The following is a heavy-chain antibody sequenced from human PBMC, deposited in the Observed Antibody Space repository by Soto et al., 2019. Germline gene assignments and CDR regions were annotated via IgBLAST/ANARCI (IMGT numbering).Heavy chain of an antibody. CDR3: AKDLRVLRYFDWLPRAFDI. CDR2: ISGSGGRT. J-gene: IGHJ3*02. CDR1: GFTFSSYA. V-gene: IGHV3-23*01. Sequence: PGGSLRLSCAASGFTFSSYAMSWVRQAPGKGLEWVSAISGSGGRTYYADSVKGRSTISRDNSKNTLYLQMNSLRAEDTAVYYCAKDLRVLRYFDWLPRAFDIWGQGTMVTVSS. D-gene: IGHD3-9*01.